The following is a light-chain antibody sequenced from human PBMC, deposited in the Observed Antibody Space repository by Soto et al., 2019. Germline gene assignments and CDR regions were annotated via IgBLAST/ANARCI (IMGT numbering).Light chain of an antibody. J-gene: IGLJ2*01. V-gene: IGLV1-44*01. CDR2: SNN. CDR1: GSNIGSNT. CDR3: AAWDDSLNGVV. Sequence: SVLTQPPSASGTPGQRVTISCSGSGSNIGSNTVNCYQQLPGTAPKLLIYSNNQRPSGVPDRFSGSKSGTSASLAISGLQSEDEADYYCAAWDDSLNGVVFGGGTKLTVL.